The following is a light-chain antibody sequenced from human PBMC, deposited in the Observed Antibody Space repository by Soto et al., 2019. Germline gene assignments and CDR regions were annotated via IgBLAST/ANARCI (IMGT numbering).Light chain of an antibody. CDR2: GAS. Sequence: ESVTIDGLALQRIRDWLAWNQQKPGKAPKFLIYGASNLESGVPSRFSGSGSGAEFTLTISSLQPNNFATYYCHQYSIYWTFGQGTKVDI. J-gene: IGKJ1*01. CDR3: HQYSIYWT. CDR1: QRIRDW. V-gene: IGKV1-5*01.